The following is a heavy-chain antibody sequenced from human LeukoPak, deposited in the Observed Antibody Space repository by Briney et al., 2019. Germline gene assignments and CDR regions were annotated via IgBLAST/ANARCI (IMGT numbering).Heavy chain of an antibody. J-gene: IGHJ5*02. D-gene: IGHD3-22*01. V-gene: IGHV3-48*04. Sequence: GGSLKLSCAASGFTFSSYSMNWVRQAPGKGLEWVSYISSSSSTIYYADSVKGRFTISRDNAKNSLYLQMNSLRAEDTAVYYCARDLRTRRRETGDYYDSSEAWGQGTLVTVSS. CDR3: ARDLRTRRRETGDYYDSSEA. CDR1: GFTFSSYS. CDR2: ISSSSSTI.